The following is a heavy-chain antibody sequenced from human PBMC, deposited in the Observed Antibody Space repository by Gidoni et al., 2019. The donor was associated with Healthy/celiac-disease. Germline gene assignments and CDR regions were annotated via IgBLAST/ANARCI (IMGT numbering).Heavy chain of an antibody. J-gene: IGHJ6*02. D-gene: IGHD3-16*02. CDR1: GFTFDDYA. CDR3: AKDREITFGGVIVYYYGMDV. V-gene: IGHV3-9*01. Sequence: EVQLVESGGGLVQPGRSLRLSCAASGFTFDDYAMHWVRQAPGKGLEWVSGISWNSGSIGYADSVKGRFTISRDNAKNSLYLQMNSLRAEDTALYYCAKDREITFGGVIVYYYGMDVWGQGTTVTVSS. CDR2: ISWNSGSI.